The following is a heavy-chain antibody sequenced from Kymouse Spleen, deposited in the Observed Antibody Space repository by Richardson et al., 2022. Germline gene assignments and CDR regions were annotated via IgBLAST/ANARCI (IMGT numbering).Heavy chain of an antibody. CDR3: ARGRYCSSTSCPYNWFDP. V-gene: IGHV4-34*01. D-gene: IGHD2-2*02. J-gene: IGHJ5*02. CDR1: GGSFSGYY. CDR2: INHSGST. Sequence: QVQLQQWGAGLLKPSETLSLTCAVYGGSFSGYYWSWIRQPPGKGLEWIGEINHSGSTNYNPSLKSRVTISVDTSKNQFSLKLSSVTAADTAVYYCARGRYCSSTSCPYNWFDPWGQGTLVTVSS.